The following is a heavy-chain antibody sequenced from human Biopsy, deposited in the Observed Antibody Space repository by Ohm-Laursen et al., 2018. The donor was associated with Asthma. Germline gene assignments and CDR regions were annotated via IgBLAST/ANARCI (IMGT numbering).Heavy chain of an antibody. D-gene: IGHD1-1*01. CDR3: VRDGTDDAFDI. CDR1: GFSFSDYY. CDR2: ISSSGSTT. J-gene: IGHJ3*02. V-gene: IGHV3-11*04. Sequence: SLRLSCTASGFSFSDYYMTWMRQAPGKGLEWVSSISSSGSTTYPAESVKGRFTMARDNSKNTLDLQMNSLREEDTAVYYCVRDGTDDAFDIWGQGTVVSVSS.